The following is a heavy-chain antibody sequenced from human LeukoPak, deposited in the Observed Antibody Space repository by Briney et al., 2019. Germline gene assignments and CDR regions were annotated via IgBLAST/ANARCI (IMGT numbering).Heavy chain of an antibody. CDR3: ARYAILTGYAPADYGMDV. J-gene: IGHJ6*02. CDR1: GDSISGSNW. Sequence: PSGTLSLTCGVSGDSISGSNWWSWVRQPPGKGLEWIGEIYHSGSTNYNPSLKGRVTISVDTSKNQFSLKLSSMTAADTAVYYCARYAILTGYAPADYGMDVWGQGTTVTVSS. CDR2: IYHSGST. D-gene: IGHD3-9*01. V-gene: IGHV4-4*02.